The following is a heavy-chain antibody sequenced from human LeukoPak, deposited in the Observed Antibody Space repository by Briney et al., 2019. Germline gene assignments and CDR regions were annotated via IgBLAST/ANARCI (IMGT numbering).Heavy chain of an antibody. CDR1: GGSISSYS. CDR2: IYYSGST. D-gene: IGHD6-19*01. Sequence: SETLSLTCSVSGGSISSYSWSWIRQPPGKGLEWIGYIYYSGSTNYNPSLKSRVTISADTSKNQFSLKLSSVTAADTAVYYCARSFSGWYSTFDYWGQGTLVTVSS. CDR3: ARSFSGWYSTFDY. J-gene: IGHJ4*02. V-gene: IGHV4-59*12.